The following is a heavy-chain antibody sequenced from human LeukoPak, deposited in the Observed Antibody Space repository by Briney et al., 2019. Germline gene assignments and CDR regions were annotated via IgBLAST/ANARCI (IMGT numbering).Heavy chain of an antibody. Sequence: PGRSLRLSCAAPGFTFSSYAMHWVRQAPGKGLEWVAVISYDGSNKYYADSVKGRFTISRDNSKNTLYLQMNSLRAEDTAVYYCASKGPAIFYFDYWGQGTLVTVSS. J-gene: IGHJ4*02. V-gene: IGHV3-30*04. CDR2: ISYDGSNK. CDR1: GFTFSSYA. D-gene: IGHD3-3*01. CDR3: ASKGPAIFYFDY.